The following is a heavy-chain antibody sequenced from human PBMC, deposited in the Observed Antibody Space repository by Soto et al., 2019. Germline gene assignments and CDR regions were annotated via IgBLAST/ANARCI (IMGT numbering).Heavy chain of an antibody. J-gene: IGHJ4*02. CDR3: ARPIVGNCYSFSCFDH. D-gene: IGHD2-15*01. V-gene: IGHV4-39*01. CDR1: GDSINNSPYY. CDR2: FFYSGRA. Sequence: QVQLQESGPGMVKPSETLSLTCTVSGDSINNSPYYWAWVRQPPGKGREWFGSFFYSGRAYYNPSLNRRVAISGDTSNNQFSLHLASVTAADTAIYYCARPIVGNCYSFSCFDHWGQGTLVTVSS.